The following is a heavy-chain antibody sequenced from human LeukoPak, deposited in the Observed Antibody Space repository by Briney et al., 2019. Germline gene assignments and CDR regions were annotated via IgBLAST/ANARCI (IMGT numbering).Heavy chain of an antibody. Sequence: AGGALLLSCAASGFTFSDYYMSGIRPAPGKGLEWVSYISSSGSTIYYAVSVKGRFTISSDNDNNSLYLQMNSLRAEDTAGYYCATSFGELPTPFDYWGQGTLVTVSS. V-gene: IGHV3-11*01. CDR1: GFTFSDYY. D-gene: IGHD3-10*01. J-gene: IGHJ4*02. CDR3: ATSFGELPTPFDY. CDR2: ISSSGSTI.